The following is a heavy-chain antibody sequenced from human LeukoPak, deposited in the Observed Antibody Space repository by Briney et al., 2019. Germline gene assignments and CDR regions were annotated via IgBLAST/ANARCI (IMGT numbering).Heavy chain of an antibody. D-gene: IGHD3-22*01. CDR1: GFTFSSYS. Sequence: PGGSLRLSCAASGFTFSSYSMNWVRQAPGKGLEWVSAISGGGDDTSYADSARGRFTVSRDNSKNTLYLQMNSLRAEDTAVYYCAKDSRESSGHFPYYYYYHYGRDVWGKGTTVTVSS. J-gene: IGHJ6*04. CDR3: AKDSRESSGHFPYYYYYHYGRDV. CDR2: ISGGGDDT. V-gene: IGHV3-23*01.